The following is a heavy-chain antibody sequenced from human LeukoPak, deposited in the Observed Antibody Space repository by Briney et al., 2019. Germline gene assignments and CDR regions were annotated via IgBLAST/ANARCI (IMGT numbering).Heavy chain of an antibody. V-gene: IGHV3-9*01. CDR3: AKDSGYGGNSYGAFDI. J-gene: IGHJ3*02. CDR2: ISWNSGSI. D-gene: IGHD4-23*01. Sequence: GRSLRLSCAASGFTFDNYAMHWVRQAPGKGLEWVSGISWNSGSIGYADSVKGRFTISRDNAKNSLYLQMNSLRAEDTALYYCAKDSGYGGNSYGAFDIWGQGTMVTVSS. CDR1: GFTFDNYA.